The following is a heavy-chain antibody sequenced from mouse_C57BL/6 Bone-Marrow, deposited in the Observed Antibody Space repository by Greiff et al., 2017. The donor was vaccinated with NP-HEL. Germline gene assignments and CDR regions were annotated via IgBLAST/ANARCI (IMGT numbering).Heavy chain of an antibody. CDR2: IDPEDGET. CDR1: GFNIKDYY. Sequence: EVKLVESGAELVKPGAPVKLSCTASGFNIKDYYMHWVKQRTEQGLEWIGRIDPEDGETKYAPKFQGKATITADTSSNTAYLQLSSLTSEDTAVYYCARHGSSRYFDVWGTGTTVTVSS. V-gene: IGHV14-2*01. J-gene: IGHJ1*03. D-gene: IGHD1-1*01. CDR3: ARHGSSRYFDV.